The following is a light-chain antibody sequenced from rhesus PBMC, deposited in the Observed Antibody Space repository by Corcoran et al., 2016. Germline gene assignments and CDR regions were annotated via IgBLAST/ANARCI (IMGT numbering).Light chain of an antibody. CDR1: RSDIGGYND. J-gene: IGLJ1*01. CDR2: DVS. CDR3: CSYRSDSSFI. V-gene: IGLV2S9*01. Sequence: QSALTQPPSVSKSLGQSVTISCTGTRSDIGGYNDVSWYQQHPGTAPRLLIYDVSKRPSGVSDRFSGSKSGNTASLTISGLQAEDEANYDCCSYRSDSSFIFGVGTRLTVL.